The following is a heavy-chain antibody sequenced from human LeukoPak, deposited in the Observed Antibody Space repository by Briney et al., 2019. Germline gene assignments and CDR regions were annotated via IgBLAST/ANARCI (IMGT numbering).Heavy chain of an antibody. Sequence: SETLSLTCTLSGGSISSSSYYWGWIRQPPGKGLEWIGSIYYSGSTDYNPSLKSRVTISVDTSKNQFSLKLSSVTAADTAVYYCASYNIVVVPAAMYYFDYWGQGTLVTVSS. CDR3: ASYNIVVVPAAMYYFDY. CDR1: GGSISSSSYY. CDR2: IYYSGST. D-gene: IGHD2-2*01. V-gene: IGHV4-39*01. J-gene: IGHJ4*02.